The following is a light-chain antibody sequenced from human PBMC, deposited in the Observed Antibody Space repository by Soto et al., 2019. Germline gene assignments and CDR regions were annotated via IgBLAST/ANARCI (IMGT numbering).Light chain of an antibody. V-gene: IGLV1-51*01. CDR3: GTWDSSLSAWV. CDR1: SSNIGNNY. CDR2: DNN. Sequence: QSVLTQPPSVSAAPGQKVTISCSGSSSNIGNNYVSWYQQFPGTAPQLLIYDNNKRPSGIPDRFSGSKSGTSATLGITGLRTGAEADYYCGTWDSSLSAWVFGGGPKLTVL. J-gene: IGLJ3*02.